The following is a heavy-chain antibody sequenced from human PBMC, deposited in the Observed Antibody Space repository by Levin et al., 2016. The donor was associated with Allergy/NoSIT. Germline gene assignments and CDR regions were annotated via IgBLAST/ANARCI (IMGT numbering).Heavy chain of an antibody. V-gene: IGHV3-23*01. J-gene: IGHJ6*02. CDR1: GFTFSSYA. CDR3: ARGAYYYYGIDV. CDR2: ITDSGGST. Sequence: GESLKISCVASGFTFSSYAMTWVRQAPGKGLEWVSAITDSGGSTNYADSVKGRFTISRDNAKNTLYLQMNSLRAEDTAVYYCARGAYYYYGIDVWGQGTTVTVSS.